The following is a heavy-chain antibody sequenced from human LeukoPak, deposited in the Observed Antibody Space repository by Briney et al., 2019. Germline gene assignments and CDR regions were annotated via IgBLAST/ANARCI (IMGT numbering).Heavy chain of an antibody. Sequence: GRSLRLSCAASGFIFNGYSMHWIRQAPGKGLEWVAVISYDGSNAYYEDSVKGRFTISRDNSKYTVDLQMKSLRPEDTAVYYCAAEGSLYYYDFWGKGTLVTVSS. CDR1: GFIFNGYS. V-gene: IGHV3-30*03. D-gene: IGHD2-8*01. J-gene: IGHJ4*02. CDR2: ISYDGSNA. CDR3: AAEGSLYYYDF.